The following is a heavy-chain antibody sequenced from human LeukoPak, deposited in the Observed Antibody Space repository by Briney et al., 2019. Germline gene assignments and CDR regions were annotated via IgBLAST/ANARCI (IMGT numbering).Heavy chain of an antibody. J-gene: IGHJ4*02. Sequence: GESLKISCKGSGYSFTSYWIGWVRQMPGKGLEWMGIIYPGDSDTRYSPSFQGQVTISADKSISTAYLQWSSLKASDTAMYYCARHPFHCSCTSCHLAGFDYWGQGTLVTVSS. D-gene: IGHD2-2*01. CDR2: IYPGDSDT. V-gene: IGHV5-51*01. CDR1: GYSFTSYW. CDR3: ARHPFHCSCTSCHLAGFDY.